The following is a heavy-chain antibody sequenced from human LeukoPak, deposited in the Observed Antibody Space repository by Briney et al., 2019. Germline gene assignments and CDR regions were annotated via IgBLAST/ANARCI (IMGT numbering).Heavy chain of an antibody. V-gene: IGHV4-34*01. D-gene: IGHD1-26*01. CDR2: INHSGST. CDR1: GGSFSGYY. CDR3: ARQGVVGATNDY. Sequence: SETLSLTCAVYGGSFSGYYWSWIRQPPGKGLEWIGEINHSGSTNYNPSLKSRVTISVDTSKNQFSLKLSSVTAADTAVYYCARQGVVGATNDYWGQGTLVTVSS. J-gene: IGHJ4*02.